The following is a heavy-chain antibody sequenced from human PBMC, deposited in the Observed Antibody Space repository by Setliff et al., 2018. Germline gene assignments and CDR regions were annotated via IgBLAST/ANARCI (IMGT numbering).Heavy chain of an antibody. CDR1: GYSISSGYI. J-gene: IGHJ6*02. D-gene: IGHD3-9*01. CDR3: AKSTAYLSYYYYYGFDV. CDR2: IGHTGSI. Sequence: SETLSLTCTVSGYSISSGYIWGWIRQPPGKGLEWVGNIGHTGSINYNPSLKSRLTISRDTSKNQFSLMLSSVTAADTAVYYCAKSTAYLSYYYYYGFDVWGPGTTVTVSS. V-gene: IGHV4-38-2*02.